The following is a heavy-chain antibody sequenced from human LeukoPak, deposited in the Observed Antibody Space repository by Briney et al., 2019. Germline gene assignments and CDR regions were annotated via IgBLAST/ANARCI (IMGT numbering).Heavy chain of an antibody. Sequence: PGGSLRLSCAASGFTFSSSAMTWVGPAPGKGLEWVSSISGSGATTYYADSVKGRFTISRDNSNNTVYLQMNSLRAEDTAVYYCAKDQSRVGASDPFDYWGQGMQVGVSS. CDR2: ISGSGATT. D-gene: IGHD1-26*01. V-gene: IGHV3-23*01. CDR1: GFTFSSSA. J-gene: IGHJ4*02. CDR3: AKDQSRVGASDPFDY.